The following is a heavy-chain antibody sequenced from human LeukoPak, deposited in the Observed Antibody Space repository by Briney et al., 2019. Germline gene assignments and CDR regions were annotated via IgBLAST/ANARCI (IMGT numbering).Heavy chain of an antibody. CDR3: ARHRSDGSYPLDS. D-gene: IGHD5-24*01. V-gene: IGHV4-59*08. Sequence: SETLSLTCTVSGGSISNYFWSWIRQPPEKGLEWIGHILSTGSTTYSPSLKSRVIMSVDTSKNQFSLKVTSVTAADTAMYYCARHRSDGSYPLDSWGQGALVTVSS. CDR2: ILSTGST. CDR1: GGSISNYF. J-gene: IGHJ4*02.